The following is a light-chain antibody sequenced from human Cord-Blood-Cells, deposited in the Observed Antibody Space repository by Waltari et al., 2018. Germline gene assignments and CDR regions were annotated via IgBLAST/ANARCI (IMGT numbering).Light chain of an antibody. Sequence: EIVLTRSPGTLSLSPGERATLSCRARQSVSSSYLAWYQQKPGQAPRLLIYGASSRATGIPDRFSGSGSGTDFTLTISRLEPEDFAVYYCQQYGSSPPLTFGGGTKVEIK. CDR2: GAS. J-gene: IGKJ4*01. V-gene: IGKV3-20*01. CDR3: QQYGSSPPLT. CDR1: QSVSSSY.